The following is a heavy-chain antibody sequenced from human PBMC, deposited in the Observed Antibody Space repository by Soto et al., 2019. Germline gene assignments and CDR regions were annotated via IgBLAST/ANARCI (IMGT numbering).Heavy chain of an antibody. J-gene: IGHJ4*02. CDR2: IDNTGSSA. V-gene: IGHV3-74*01. D-gene: IGHD5-12*01. CDR1: GFPFSSHW. CDR3: ATLNGYDY. Sequence: EVRLVASGGGLVQPGGSLRLSCAASGFPFSSHWLQWVRQVPGRGLVWVSRIDNTGSSAIYAASVRGRFTVSRDNAKDTLYLHMNSLRAEDTAVYYCATLNGYDYWGQGTLVTVSS.